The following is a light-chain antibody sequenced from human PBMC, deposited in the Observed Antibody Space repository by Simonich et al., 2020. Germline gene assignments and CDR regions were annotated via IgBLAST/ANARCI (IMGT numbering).Light chain of an antibody. J-gene: IGLJ2*01. CDR2: DVS. V-gene: IGLV2-14*01. CDR3: SSYTSSSTYVV. Sequence: QSALTQPASVSGSPGQSITISCTGTSSDVGGYNYVSWYQQHTGKAPKLMIYDVSKRPSVVSNRFSGSKSGNTASLTISGLQAEDEADYYCSSYTSSSTYVVFGGGTKLTVL. CDR1: SSDVGGYNY.